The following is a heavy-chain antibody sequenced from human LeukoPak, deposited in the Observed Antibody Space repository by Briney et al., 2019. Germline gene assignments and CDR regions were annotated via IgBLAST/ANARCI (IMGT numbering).Heavy chain of an antibody. D-gene: IGHD3-10*01. CDR2: MYYTGST. CDR1: GGSISSTTNY. V-gene: IGHV4-39*01. CDR3: ARRSWFGELLAFDS. Sequence: SETLSLTCTVSGGSISSTTNYWGWIRQPPGRGLEWIGNMYYTGSTYYNASLRSRVIISVDTSKNQFSLKLSSLTAADTAMYYCARRSWFGELLAFDSWGQGTLGTVSS. J-gene: IGHJ4*02.